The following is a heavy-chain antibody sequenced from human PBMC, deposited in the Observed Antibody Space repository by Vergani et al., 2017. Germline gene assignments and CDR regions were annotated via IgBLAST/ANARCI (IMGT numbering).Heavy chain of an antibody. CDR3: ARGEDRFDI. J-gene: IGHJ3*02. CDR2: IYHSGST. Sequence: QVQLQESGPGLVKPSETLSLTCTVSGGSISSYYWSWIRQPPGKGLEWIGYIYHSGSTYYNPSLKSRVTISVDRSKNQFSLKLSSVTAADTAVFYCARGEDRFDICGQGTMVTVSS. D-gene: IGHD1-26*01. V-gene: IGHV4-59*12. CDR1: GGSISSYY.